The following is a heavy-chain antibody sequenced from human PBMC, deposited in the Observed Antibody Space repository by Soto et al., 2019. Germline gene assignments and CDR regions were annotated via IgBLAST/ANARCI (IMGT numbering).Heavy chain of an antibody. V-gene: IGHV1-69*06. CDR2: IIPIFGTA. J-gene: IGHJ4*02. CDR3: ARVEAESSVFDY. CDR1: GGTFSSYA. Sequence: AASVKVSCKASGGTFSSYAISWVRQAPGQGLEWMGGIIPIFGTANYAQRFQGRVTITADKSTSTAYMELSSLRSEDTAVYYCARVEAESSVFDYWGQGTLVTVSS. D-gene: IGHD3-3*01.